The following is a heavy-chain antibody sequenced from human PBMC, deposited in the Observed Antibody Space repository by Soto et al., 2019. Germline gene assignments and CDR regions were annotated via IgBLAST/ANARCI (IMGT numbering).Heavy chain of an antibody. V-gene: IGHV3-33*01. CDR2: IWYDGSNK. J-gene: IGHJ6*02. CDR3: ARDWPYGSRSSLWYYGMDV. Sequence: QMQLVESGGGVVQPGRSVRLSCAASVFTFSSYGMHWVRQAPGKGLEWVAVIWYDGSNKYYADSVKGRFTISRDNSKNTLYLQMNSLRAEDTAVYYCARDWPYGSRSSLWYYGMDVWGQGTTVTVSS. CDR1: VFTFSSYG. D-gene: IGHD3-10*01.